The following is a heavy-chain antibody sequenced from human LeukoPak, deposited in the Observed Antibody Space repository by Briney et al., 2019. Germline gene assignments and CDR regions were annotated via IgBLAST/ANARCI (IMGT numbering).Heavy chain of an antibody. Sequence: ASVKVSCKASGYTFTSYGISWVRQAPGQGLEWMGGIIPIFGTTIYARNFQDRVTITADESTGTTYMDLSSLRSEDTAVYYCARDAYYYGDVEFSYYTYYMDVWGKGTPVTVSS. CDR1: GYTFTSYG. V-gene: IGHV1-69*13. CDR3: ARDAYYYGDVEFSYYTYYMDV. J-gene: IGHJ6*03. CDR2: IIPIFGTT. D-gene: IGHD3-16*01.